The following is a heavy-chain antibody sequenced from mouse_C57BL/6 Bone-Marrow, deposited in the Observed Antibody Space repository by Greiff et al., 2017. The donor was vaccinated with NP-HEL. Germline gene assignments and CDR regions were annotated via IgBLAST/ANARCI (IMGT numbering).Heavy chain of an antibody. CDR1: GFNIQDDY. D-gene: IGHD2-1*01. Sequence: EVQLQQSGAELVRPGASVKLSCTASGFNIQDDYMHWVKQRPEQGLEWIGWIDPDNGYTEYASKFQGKATITAATSSNTAYLQLSSLTSADTTVYYGTTGNFYFGYWGQGTTLTVSS. CDR3: TTGNFYFGY. J-gene: IGHJ2*01. V-gene: IGHV14-4*01. CDR2: IDPDNGYT.